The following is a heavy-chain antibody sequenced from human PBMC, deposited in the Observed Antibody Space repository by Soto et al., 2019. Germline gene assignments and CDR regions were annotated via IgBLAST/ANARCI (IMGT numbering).Heavy chain of an antibody. CDR2: ISGSGGGST. CDR3: AKVTYYYDTSVYYYFDY. D-gene: IGHD3-22*01. Sequence: GGSLRLSCVASGSTFSSYAMSWVRQAPGKGLEWVSTISGSGGGSTYYADSVKGRFTISRDNSKNTLYLQMNSLRAEDTAVYYCAKVTYYYDTSVYYYFDYWGQGTQVTVSS. V-gene: IGHV3-23*01. J-gene: IGHJ4*02. CDR1: GSTFSSYA.